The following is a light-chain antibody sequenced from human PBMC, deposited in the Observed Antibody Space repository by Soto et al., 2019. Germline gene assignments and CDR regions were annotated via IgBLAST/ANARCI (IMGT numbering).Light chain of an antibody. CDR2: DVS. CDR3: SSYTTSNTRQIV. J-gene: IGLJ1*01. Sequence: QSALTQPASVSGSPGQSITISCTGTSSDVGGYNYVSWYQHHPGKAPKLLIYDVSNRPSGVSNRFSGAKSDNTASLTISGRQPEDEADYYCSSYTTSNTRQIVFGTGTKLTVL. V-gene: IGLV2-14*03. CDR1: SSDVGGYNY.